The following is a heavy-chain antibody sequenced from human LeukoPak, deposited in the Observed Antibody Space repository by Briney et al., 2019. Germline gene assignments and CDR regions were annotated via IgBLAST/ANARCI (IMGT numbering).Heavy chain of an antibody. CDR3: ARVLSDFWSGWFDP. J-gene: IGHJ5*02. CDR1: GFTFSNYA. CDR2: ISSNGGNT. V-gene: IGHV3-64*01. D-gene: IGHD3-3*01. Sequence: GGSLRLSCAASGFTFSNYAMYWVRQAPGRGLEYVSAISSNGGNTYYANSVKGRFTISRDNSKNTPYLQMGSLRAEDMAVYYCARVLSDFWSGWFDPWGQGTLVTVSS.